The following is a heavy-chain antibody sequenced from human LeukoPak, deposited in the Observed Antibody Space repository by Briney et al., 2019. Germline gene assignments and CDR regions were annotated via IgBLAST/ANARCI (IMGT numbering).Heavy chain of an antibody. Sequence: ASVKASCKASGFTFTSSAVQWVRQARGQRLEWIGWIVVGSGNTNFAQKFQGRVTITRDMSTSTAYMELSSLRSEDTAVYYCARDKHYDFWSGSADYWGQGTLVTVSS. CDR3: ARDKHYDFWSGSADY. J-gene: IGHJ4*02. D-gene: IGHD3-3*01. V-gene: IGHV1-58*01. CDR2: IVVGSGNT. CDR1: GFTFTSSA.